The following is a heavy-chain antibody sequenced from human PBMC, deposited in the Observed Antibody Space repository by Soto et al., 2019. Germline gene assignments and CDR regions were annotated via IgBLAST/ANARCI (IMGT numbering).Heavy chain of an antibody. V-gene: IGHV4-39*01. CDR1: GGSISSTSHY. J-gene: IGHJ4*02. CDR2: IYYTGST. D-gene: IGHD2-15*01. CDR3: ASRPYCSGGHRFPRFFES. Sequence: LQLQESVQGLVKPSETLSLTCTVSGGSISSTSHYWCWVRQPPGKGLEWIGHIYYTGSTSYNPSPKSRVPISEGTSKNQFYLKLISVTAADPAVYYCASRPYCSGGHRFPRFFESCGQGTLVTLS.